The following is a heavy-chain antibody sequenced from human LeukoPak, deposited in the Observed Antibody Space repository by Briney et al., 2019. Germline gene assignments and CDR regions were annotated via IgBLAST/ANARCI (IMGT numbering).Heavy chain of an antibody. CDR3: ARSGYYDGADY. V-gene: IGHV4-34*01. CDR2: INHSGST. D-gene: IGHD3-22*01. Sequence: SETLSLTCAVYGGSFSGYYWSWIRQPPGKGLEWIGEINHSGSTNYNPSLKSRVTISVDTSKNQFSLKLSSVTAADTAVYYCARSGYYDGADYWGQGTLVTVSS. J-gene: IGHJ4*02. CDR1: GGSFSGYY.